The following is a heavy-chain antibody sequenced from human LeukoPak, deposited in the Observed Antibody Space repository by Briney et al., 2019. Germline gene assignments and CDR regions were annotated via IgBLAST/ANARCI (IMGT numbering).Heavy chain of an antibody. CDR3: ASTDFWSGYSAARDI. D-gene: IGHD3-3*01. V-gene: IGHV1-2*02. Sequence: ASVKVSCKASGCTFTGYYMHWVRQAPGQGLEWMGWINPNSGGTNYAQKFQGRVTMTRDTSISTAYMELSKLRSDDTAVYYCASTDFWSGYSAARDIWGQGTMVTVSS. J-gene: IGHJ3*02. CDR1: GCTFTGYY. CDR2: INPNSGGT.